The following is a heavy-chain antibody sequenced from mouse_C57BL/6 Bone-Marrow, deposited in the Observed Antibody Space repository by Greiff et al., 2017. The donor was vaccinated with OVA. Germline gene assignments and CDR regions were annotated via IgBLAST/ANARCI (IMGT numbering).Heavy chain of an antibody. CDR1: GYAFTNYL. CDR2: INPGSGGT. Sequence: LEESGAELVRPGTSVKVSCKASGYAFTNYLIEWVKQRPGQGLEWIGVINPGSGGTNYNEKFKGKATLTADKSSSTAYMQLSSLTSEDSAVYFCARDRYYFDYWGQGTTLTVSS. V-gene: IGHV1-54*01. CDR3: ARDRYYFDY. J-gene: IGHJ2*01.